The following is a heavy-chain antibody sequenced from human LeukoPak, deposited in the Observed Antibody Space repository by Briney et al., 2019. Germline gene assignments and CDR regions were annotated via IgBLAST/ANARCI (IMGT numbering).Heavy chain of an antibody. J-gene: IGHJ4*02. D-gene: IGHD4-17*01. V-gene: IGHV3-66*01. CDR1: GFTVSSNY. CDR2: IYSGGST. Sequence: PGGSLRLSCAASGFTVSSNYMTWVRQAPGKGLEWVSVIYSGGSTYYADSVKGRFTISRDNSKNTLYLQMNSLRAGDTAVYYCARETFDYGDSDYFEYWGQGTLVTVSS. CDR3: ARETFDYGDSDYFEY.